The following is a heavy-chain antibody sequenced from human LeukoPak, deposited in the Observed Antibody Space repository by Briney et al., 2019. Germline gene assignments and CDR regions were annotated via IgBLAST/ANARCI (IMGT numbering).Heavy chain of an antibody. CDR3: AREGPRGFDY. CDR1: GGSISSGGYY. J-gene: IGHJ4*02. V-gene: IGHV4-31*03. CDR2: IYYSGST. Sequence: TSETLSLTCTVSGGSISSGGYYWSWIRQHPGKGLEWIGYIYYSGSTYYNPSLKSRVTISVDRSKNQFSLKLSSVTAADTAVYYCAREGPRGFDYWGQGTLVTVSS.